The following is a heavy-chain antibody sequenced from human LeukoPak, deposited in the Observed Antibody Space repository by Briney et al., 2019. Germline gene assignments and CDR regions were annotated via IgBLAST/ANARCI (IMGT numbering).Heavy chain of an antibody. V-gene: IGHV3-33*01. Sequence: PGGSLRLSCAASGFTFSRYAMHWVRQAPGKGLEWVALIWYDGSNKYYADSLKGRFTISRDNSKNTLYLQMNSLRAEDTAVYYCARNDYGDDEGASDIWGQGTMVTVSS. J-gene: IGHJ3*02. CDR1: GFTFSRYA. CDR3: ARNDYGDDEGASDI. CDR2: IWYDGSNK. D-gene: IGHD4-17*01.